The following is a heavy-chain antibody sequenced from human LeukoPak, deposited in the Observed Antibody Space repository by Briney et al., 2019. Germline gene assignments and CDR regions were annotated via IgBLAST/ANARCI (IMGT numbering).Heavy chain of an antibody. CDR2: INHSGST. V-gene: IGHV4-34*03. Sequence: PSETLSLTCAVYGGSFSGYYWSWIRQPPGKGLEWIGEINHSGSTNYNPSLKSRVTISVDTSKNQFSLKLRSVTAADTAVYYCTRRPYCSGGSCYGTGAWFDPWGQGTLVTVSS. J-gene: IGHJ5*02. CDR1: GGSFSGYY. CDR3: TRRPYCSGGSCYGTGAWFDP. D-gene: IGHD2-15*01.